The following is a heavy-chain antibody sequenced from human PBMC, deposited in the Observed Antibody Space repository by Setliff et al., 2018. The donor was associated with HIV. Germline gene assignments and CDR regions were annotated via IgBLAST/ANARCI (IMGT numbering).Heavy chain of an antibody. J-gene: IGHJ1*01. CDR1: GGSFSAYY. V-gene: IGHV4-34*01. CDR3: ARGGYSYGFGRHRAYFQY. D-gene: IGHD5-18*01. Sequence: SETLSLTCAVYGGSFSAYYWSWSRQTPGKGLGWVGEINHSGGTNYNPSLKSQVTMSVDTSKNQFPLKLSSVTAADTAVFYCARGGYSYGFGRHRAYFQYWGQGTQVTVSS. CDR2: INHSGGT.